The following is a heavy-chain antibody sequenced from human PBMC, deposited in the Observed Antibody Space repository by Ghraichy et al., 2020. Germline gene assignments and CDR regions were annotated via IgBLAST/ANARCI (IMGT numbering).Heavy chain of an antibody. CDR3: ARDGEPDYGDYVSGFDY. Sequence: GGSLRLSCAASGFTFSSYWMHWVRQAPGKGLVWVSRINSDGSSTDYADSVKGRFTISRDNAKNTLYLQMNSLRAEDTAVYYCARDGEPDYGDYVSGFDYWGQGTLVTVSS. J-gene: IGHJ4*02. V-gene: IGHV3-74*01. CDR1: GFTFSSYW. D-gene: IGHD4-17*01. CDR2: INSDGSST.